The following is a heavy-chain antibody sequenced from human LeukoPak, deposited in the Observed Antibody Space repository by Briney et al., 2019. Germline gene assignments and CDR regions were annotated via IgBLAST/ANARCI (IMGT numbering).Heavy chain of an antibody. Sequence: SETLSLTCTVSGGSISSSSYYWGWTRQPPGKGLEWIGSIYYSGSTYYNPSLKSRVTISVDTSKNQFSLKLSSVTAADTAVYYCARLPKTRHTYYYDSSGPSQASALVYWGQGTLVTVSS. CDR1: GGSISSSSYY. CDR2: IYYSGST. D-gene: IGHD3-22*01. CDR3: ARLPKTRHTYYYDSSGPSQASALVY. V-gene: IGHV4-39*07. J-gene: IGHJ4*02.